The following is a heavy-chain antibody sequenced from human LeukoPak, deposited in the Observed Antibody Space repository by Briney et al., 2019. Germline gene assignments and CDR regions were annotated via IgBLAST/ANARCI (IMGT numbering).Heavy chain of an antibody. CDR1: GGTFSSYA. V-gene: IGHV1-69*06. Sequence: GASVKVSCKASGGTFSSYAISWVRQAPGQGLEWMGGIIPIFGTANYAQKFQGRVTITADKSTSTAYMELSSLRSEDTAVYYCASTNPGYSSSWSPPDYWGQGTLVTVSS. D-gene: IGHD6-13*01. CDR3: ASTNPGYSSSWSPPDY. J-gene: IGHJ4*02. CDR2: IIPIFGTA.